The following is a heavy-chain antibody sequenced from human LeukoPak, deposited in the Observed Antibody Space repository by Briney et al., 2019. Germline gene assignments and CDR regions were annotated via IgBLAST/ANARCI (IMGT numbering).Heavy chain of an antibody. Sequence: GGSLRLSCAASGFTFSSYSMNWVRQAPGKGLEWVSYISSSSSTIYYADSVKGRFTISRDNAKNSLYLQMNSLRAEDTAVYYCSGYYDSSGYKKDDAFDIWGQGTMVTVSS. CDR1: GFTFSSYS. CDR2: ISSSSSTI. D-gene: IGHD3-22*01. CDR3: SGYYDSSGYKKDDAFDI. V-gene: IGHV3-48*01. J-gene: IGHJ3*02.